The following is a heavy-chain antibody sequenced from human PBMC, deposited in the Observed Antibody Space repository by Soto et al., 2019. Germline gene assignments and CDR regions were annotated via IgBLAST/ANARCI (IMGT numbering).Heavy chain of an antibody. Sequence: TSETLSLTCTVSGGSITSSSYYWGWIRQPPGKGLEWIGGIYYSGRSYYNPSLKGRVTMSVDTSKNQFSLTLNSVTAADAAVYYCARQRTTVVTQAYFDHWGQGTLVPSPQ. J-gene: IGHJ4*02. CDR2: IYYSGRS. CDR1: GGSITSSSYY. D-gene: IGHD4-17*01. CDR3: ARQRTTVVTQAYFDH. V-gene: IGHV4-39*01.